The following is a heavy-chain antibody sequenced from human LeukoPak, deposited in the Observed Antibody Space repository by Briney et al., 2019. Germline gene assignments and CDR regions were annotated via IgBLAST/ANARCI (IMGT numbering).Heavy chain of an antibody. J-gene: IGHJ5*02. V-gene: IGHV4-34*01. CDR3: ARYIVVVVAATRASWFNP. Sequence: SETLSLTCAVYGGSFSGYYWSWIRQPPGKGLEWIGEINHSGSTNYNPSLKSRVTISVDTSKNQFSLKLSSVTAADTVVYYCARYIVVVVAATRASWFNPWGQGTLVTVSS. D-gene: IGHD2-15*01. CDR1: GGSFSGYY. CDR2: INHSGST.